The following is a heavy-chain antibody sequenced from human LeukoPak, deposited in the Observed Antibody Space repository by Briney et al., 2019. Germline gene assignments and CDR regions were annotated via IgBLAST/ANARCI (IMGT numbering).Heavy chain of an antibody. V-gene: IGHV5-51*01. Sequence: GESLKISCMGSGYSFNHYWIGWVRQMPGKGLEWMGIIYPLDSDSRYSPSFQGQVTFSVDKSIDTAYLQWSSLKASDTAMYYCVRRNTYVGSWGQGTLVIVSS. CDR2: IYPLDSDS. CDR3: VRRNTYVGS. CDR1: GYSFNHYW. J-gene: IGHJ5*02. D-gene: IGHD5-18*01.